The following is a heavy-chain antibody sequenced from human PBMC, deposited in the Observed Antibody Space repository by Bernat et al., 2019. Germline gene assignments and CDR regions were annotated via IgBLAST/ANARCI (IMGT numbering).Heavy chain of an antibody. D-gene: IGHD2-21*01. J-gene: IGHJ6*02. CDR1: GFTFSSYA. Sequence: QVQLVESGGGVVQPGRVLRLSCAASGFTFSSYAMHWVSQAPGKGLEWVAVITYDGSNEYYADSLKRRFTISIANSKNTLYLQMSSLRAEDTAVYYCARGVRRYYYYGMDVWGQGTTVTVSS. CDR2: ITYDGSNE. V-gene: IGHV3-30-3*01. CDR3: ARGVRRYYYYGMDV.